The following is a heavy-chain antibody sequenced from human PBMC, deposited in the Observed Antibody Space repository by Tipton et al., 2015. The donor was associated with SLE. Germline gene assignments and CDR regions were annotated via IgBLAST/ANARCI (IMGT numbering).Heavy chain of an antibody. V-gene: IGHV4-61*02. CDR1: GGSISSGSYY. CDR2: IYTSGST. Sequence: TLSLTCTVSGGSISSGSYYWSWIRQPAGKGLEWIGRIYTSGSTNYNPSLKSRVTMSVDTSKNQFSLKLSSVTAADTAVYYCASRSTRDYGDYLGAFDIWGQGTMVTVSS. D-gene: IGHD4-17*01. J-gene: IGHJ3*02. CDR3: ASRSTRDYGDYLGAFDI.